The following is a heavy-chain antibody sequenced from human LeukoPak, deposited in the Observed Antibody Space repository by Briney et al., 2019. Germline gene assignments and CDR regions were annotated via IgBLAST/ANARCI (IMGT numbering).Heavy chain of an antibody. CDR3: AKDLWKYQLRTLDY. Sequence: GGSLRLSCAASGFTFSSYSMNWVRQAPGKGLEWVSYISSSSSTIYYADSVKGRFTISRDNAKNSLYLQMNSLRDEDTAVYYCAKDLWKYQLRTLDYWGQGTLVTVSS. V-gene: IGHV3-48*02. J-gene: IGHJ4*02. D-gene: IGHD2-2*01. CDR2: ISSSSSTI. CDR1: GFTFSSYS.